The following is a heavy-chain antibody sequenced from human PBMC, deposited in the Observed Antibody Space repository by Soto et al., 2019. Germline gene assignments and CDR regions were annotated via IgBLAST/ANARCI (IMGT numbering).Heavy chain of an antibody. CDR1: GFTFSTYE. V-gene: IGHV3-48*03. CDR2: INSRGNVI. J-gene: IGHJ4*02. Sequence: PGGSLRLSCATSGFTFSTYEMHWVRQAPGNGLEWISYINSRGNVIYYAGSVKGRFTISRDNTKNSLYLQMNSLRAEDTALYYCTREGHFFDSNGYSFDYWGQGALVTVSS. CDR3: TREGHFFDSNGYSFDY. D-gene: IGHD3-22*01.